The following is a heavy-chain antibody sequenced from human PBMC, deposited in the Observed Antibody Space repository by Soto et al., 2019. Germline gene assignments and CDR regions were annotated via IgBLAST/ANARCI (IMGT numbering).Heavy chain of an antibody. CDR1: GGSVSSGSYY. CDR2: IYYSGST. V-gene: IGHV4-61*01. CDR3: AREPDPDDYGDHYFDY. Sequence: PSETLSLTCTVSGGSVSSGSYYWSWIRQPPGKGLEWIGYIYYSGSTNYNPSLKSRVTISVDTSKNQFSLKLSSVTAADTAVYYCAREPDPDDYGDHYFDYWGQGTLVTVSS. D-gene: IGHD4-17*01. J-gene: IGHJ4*02.